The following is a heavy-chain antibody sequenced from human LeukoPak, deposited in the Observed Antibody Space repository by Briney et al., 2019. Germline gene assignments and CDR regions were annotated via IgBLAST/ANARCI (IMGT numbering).Heavy chain of an antibody. CDR1: GYTFATYY. V-gene: IGHV1-46*01. J-gene: IGHJ4*02. Sequence: ASVKVSCKASGYTFATYYMHWVRQAPGQGLEWMGIINPSGGATSYAQKFQGRVTMTRDTSTSTVYMELSSLRSEDTAVYYCARDGSPHVSMTVVTSPDYWGQGTLVTVSS. CDR2: INPSGGAT. CDR3: ARDGSPHVSMTVVTSPDY. D-gene: IGHD3-22*01.